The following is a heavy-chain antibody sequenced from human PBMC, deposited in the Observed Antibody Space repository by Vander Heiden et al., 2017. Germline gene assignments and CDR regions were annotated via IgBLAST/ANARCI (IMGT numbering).Heavy chain of an antibody. CDR1: GFTFSSYA. CDR3: AKGGFGVIIIDFDY. Sequence: EVQLLESGGDLVQPGGSLRLSRTASGFTFSSYAMSWVRQAPGKGLEWISSISGSGGGTYYADSVKGRFTISRDNSKNTLYLQMNSLGAEDTAVYYCAKGGFGVIIIDFDYWGQGTLVTVSS. V-gene: IGHV3-23*01. D-gene: IGHD3-3*01. J-gene: IGHJ4*02. CDR2: ISGSGGGT.